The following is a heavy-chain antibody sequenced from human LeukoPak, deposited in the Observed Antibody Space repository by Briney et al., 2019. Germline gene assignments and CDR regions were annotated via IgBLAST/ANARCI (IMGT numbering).Heavy chain of an antibody. D-gene: IGHD6-25*01. CDR2: MYTGGST. Sequence: SETLSLTCTVSGDTIRSYYWSWIREPAGKGLEWIGRMYTGGSTNYHPSLKSRVTMSGDTYKNQVSMRLTSVTAADTAVYYCARGSRSGWPIHWGQGTLVTVSS. CDR3: ARGSRSGWPIH. CDR1: GDTIRSYY. J-gene: IGHJ4*02. V-gene: IGHV4-4*07.